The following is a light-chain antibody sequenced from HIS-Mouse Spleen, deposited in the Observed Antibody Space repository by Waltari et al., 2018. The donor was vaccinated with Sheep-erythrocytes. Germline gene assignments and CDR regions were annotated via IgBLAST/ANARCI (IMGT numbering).Light chain of an antibody. V-gene: IGLV2-11*01. CDR1: SSEVGGYNY. CDR2: DVS. Sequence: QSALTQPRSVSGSPGQSVTISCTGTSSEVGGYNYVPWNHQHPGKAPKLMIYDVSKRPSGVPDRFSGSKSGNTASLTISGLQAEDEADYYCCSYAGSYNHVFATGTKVTVL. CDR3: CSYAGSYNHV. J-gene: IGLJ1*01.